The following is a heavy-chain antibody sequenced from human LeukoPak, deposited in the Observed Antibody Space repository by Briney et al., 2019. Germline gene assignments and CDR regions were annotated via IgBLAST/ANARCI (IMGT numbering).Heavy chain of an antibody. CDR2: IIPIFGTA. V-gene: IGHV1-69*01. CDR1: GGTFSSYA. J-gene: IGHJ4*02. D-gene: IGHD5-18*01. Sequence: SVKVSGKASGGTFSSYAISWVRQAPGQGLEWMGGIIPIFGTADYAQKFQGRVTITADESTSTAYMELSSLRSEDTAVYYCAGGYSYGLYYFDYWGQGTLVTVSS. CDR3: AGGYSYGLYYFDY.